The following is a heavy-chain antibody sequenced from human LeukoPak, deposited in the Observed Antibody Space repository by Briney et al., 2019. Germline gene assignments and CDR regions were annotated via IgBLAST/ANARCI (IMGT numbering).Heavy chain of an antibody. CDR1: GGSFSGYY. CDR3: ARSIFGVVIISRYFDY. Sequence: SETLSLTCAVYGGSFSGYYWSWIRQPPGKGLEWIGEINHSGSTNYNPSLKTRVTISVDTSKNQFSLKLSSVTAADTAVYYCARSIFGVVIISRYFDYWGQGTLVTVSS. D-gene: IGHD3-3*01. J-gene: IGHJ4*02. V-gene: IGHV4-34*01. CDR2: INHSGST.